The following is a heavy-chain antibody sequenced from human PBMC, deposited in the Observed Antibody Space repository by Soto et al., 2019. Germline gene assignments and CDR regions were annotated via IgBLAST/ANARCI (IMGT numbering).Heavy chain of an antibody. Sequence: PGGSLRLSCAVSGFHFNNAWINWVRQVPGKGLEWVGRVKSKADGGSGDYAAPVKGRFVVSRDDSKDIVYLQMNSLKIEDTGVYYCTTDSRTTLPEIRFDYWGHGTQVTVSS. J-gene: IGHJ4*01. CDR1: GFHFNNAW. CDR3: TTDSRTTLPEIRFDY. CDR2: VKSKADGGSG. D-gene: IGHD1-26*01. V-gene: IGHV3-15*07.